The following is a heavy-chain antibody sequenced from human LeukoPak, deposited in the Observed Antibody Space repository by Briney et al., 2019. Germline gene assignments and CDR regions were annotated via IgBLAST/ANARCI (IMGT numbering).Heavy chain of an antibody. CDR3: AAGQRYAFDY. Sequence: GGSLRLSCATSGFSFTDYPMNWVRQAPGKGLEWISNIRTTAEGAKYAYYADSVKGRVTISRDDGKNTLYLHMNSLRDDDTAVYYCAAGQRYAFDYWGQGILVTVSS. V-gene: IGHV3-48*02. CDR1: GFSFTDYP. J-gene: IGHJ4*02. D-gene: IGHD3-9*01. CDR2: IRTTAEGAKYA.